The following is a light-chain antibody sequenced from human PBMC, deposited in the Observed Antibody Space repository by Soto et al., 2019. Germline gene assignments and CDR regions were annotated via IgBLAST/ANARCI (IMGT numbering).Light chain of an antibody. V-gene: IGKV1-5*01. Sequence: DVKMTQSPSTLSASMGDTVTITCRASESIDNWLAWYQQKPGKAPKLLIFAASTLVRGVPSRFSGRGSGTEFTLTISSLQADDYATFYCQQYHTDWTFGQRTKVAIK. CDR3: QQYHTDWT. J-gene: IGKJ1*01. CDR1: ESIDNW. CDR2: AAS.